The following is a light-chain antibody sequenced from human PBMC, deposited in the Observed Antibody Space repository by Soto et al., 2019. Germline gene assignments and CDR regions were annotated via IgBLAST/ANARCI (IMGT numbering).Light chain of an antibody. J-gene: IGLJ2*01. CDR2: GNT. V-gene: IGLV1-40*01. CDR1: GSNIGAGFD. CDR3: QSYDTGLSGPVV. Sequence: QAVVTQPPSLSGAPGQNIIISCTGGGSNIGAGFDVHWYQQLPGTAPKLLIYGNTNRPSGVPDRFSGSKSGTSASLVITGLQAEDAADYYCQSYDTGLSGPVVFGGGTKLTVL.